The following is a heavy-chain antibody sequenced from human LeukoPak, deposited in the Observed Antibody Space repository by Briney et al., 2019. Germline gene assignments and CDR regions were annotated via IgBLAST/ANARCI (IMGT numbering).Heavy chain of an antibody. CDR1: GGSFSGYY. V-gene: IGHV4-34*01. Sequence: SETLSLTCAVYGGSFSGYYWSWIRQPPGKGLEWIGEINHSGGTNYNPSLKSRVTISLDTSKNQFSLQLSSVTAADTAVYYCARVRVDYYYTMDVRGQGTTVTVSS. J-gene: IGHJ6*02. D-gene: IGHD2-2*01. CDR3: ARVRVDYYYTMDV. CDR2: INHSGGT.